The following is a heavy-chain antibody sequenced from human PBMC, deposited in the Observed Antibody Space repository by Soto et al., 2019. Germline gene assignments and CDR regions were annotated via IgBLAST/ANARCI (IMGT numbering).Heavy chain of an antibody. J-gene: IGHJ6*02. CDR2: ISYDGSNK. CDR3: AKTRDIYYYYYGMDV. Sequence: PGGSLRLSCAASGFTFSSYGMHWVRQAPGKGLEWVAVISYDGSNKYYADSVKGRFTISRDNSKNTLYLQMNSLRAEDTAVYYCAKTRDIYYYYYGMDVWGQGTTVTVSS. CDR1: GFTFSSYG. V-gene: IGHV3-30*18. D-gene: IGHD2-2*01.